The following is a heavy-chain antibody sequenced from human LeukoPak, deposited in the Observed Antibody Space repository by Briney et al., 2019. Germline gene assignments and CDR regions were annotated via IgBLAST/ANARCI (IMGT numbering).Heavy chain of an antibody. V-gene: IGHV3-7*01. CDR3: ARVIFYYDSSGFFPWYYFDY. Sequence: GGSLRLSCAASGFTFSSYWMSWVRQAPGKGLEWVANIKQDGSEKYYVDSVKGRFTISRDNAKNSLYLQMNSLRAEDTAVYYCARVIFYYDSSGFFPWYYFDYWGQRTLVTVSS. D-gene: IGHD3-22*01. CDR1: GFTFSSYW. CDR2: IKQDGSEK. J-gene: IGHJ4*02.